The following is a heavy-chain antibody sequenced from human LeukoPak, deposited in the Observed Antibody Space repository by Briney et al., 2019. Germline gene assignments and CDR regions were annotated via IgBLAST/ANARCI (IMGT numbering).Heavy chain of an antibody. D-gene: IGHD6-13*01. CDR1: GCTFSSYA. J-gene: IGHJ4*02. CDR2: IIPILGIA. Sequence: GASVKVSCKASGCTFSSYAISWVRQAPGQGLEWMGRIIPILGIANYAQKFQGRVTITADKSTSTAYMELSSLRSEDTAVYYCARDASWYLPSFDYWGQGTLVTVSS. CDR3: ARDASWYLPSFDY. V-gene: IGHV1-69*04.